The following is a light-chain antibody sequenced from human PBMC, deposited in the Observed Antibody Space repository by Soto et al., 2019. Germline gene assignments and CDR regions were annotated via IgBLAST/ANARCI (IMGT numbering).Light chain of an antibody. CDR3: SSYTSSSTPCV. V-gene: IGLV2-18*02. CDR1: SSDVGSYNR. Sequence: QSVLTQPPSVSGSPGQSVTISCTGTSSDVGSYNRVSWYQQPPGTAPKLIIYEVSNRPSGVPDRFSGSKSGNTASLTISGLQAEDECDYYCSSYTSSSTPCVFGTGTKVTVL. J-gene: IGLJ1*01. CDR2: EVS.